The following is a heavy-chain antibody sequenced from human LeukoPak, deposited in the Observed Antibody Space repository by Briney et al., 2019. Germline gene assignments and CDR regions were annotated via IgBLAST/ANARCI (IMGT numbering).Heavy chain of an antibody. CDR2: ISWNIGSI. D-gene: IGHD2-2*01. CDR3: AKDTGVVPAAIDGFDY. J-gene: IGHJ4*02. Sequence: GRSLRLSCAASGVTFDEDAMHWGREAPGEGLWWGSGISWNIGSIGYADSVKGRVTISRDNAKNSLYLQMNSLRAEDTALYYCAKDTGVVPAAIDGFDYWGQGTLVTVSS. V-gene: IGHV3-9*01. CDR1: GVTFDEDA.